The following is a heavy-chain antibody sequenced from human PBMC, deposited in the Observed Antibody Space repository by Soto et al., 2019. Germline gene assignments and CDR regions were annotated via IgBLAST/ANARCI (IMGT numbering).Heavy chain of an antibody. V-gene: IGHV3-23*01. CDR3: AKDKSGYESEDAFDI. D-gene: IGHD5-12*01. J-gene: IGHJ3*02. CDR1: GFTFSSYA. CDR2: ISGGGGST. Sequence: GGSLRLSCAASGFTFSSYAMSWVRQAPGKGLEWVSAISGGGGSTYYADSVKGRFTISRDNSKNTLYLQMNSLRAEDTAVYYCAKDKSGYESEDAFDIWGQGTMVTVSS.